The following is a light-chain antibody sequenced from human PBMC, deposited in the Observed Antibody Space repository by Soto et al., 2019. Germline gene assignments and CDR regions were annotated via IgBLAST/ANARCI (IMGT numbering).Light chain of an antibody. CDR3: SSYKTSSTVVV. Sequence: QSALTQPASVSGSPGQSITISCTGTSSHIGGYNYVSWYQQYPGKAPKLMIFGVSDRPSGVSNRFSGSKSGTTASLTISGLQSEDEADYYCSSYKTSSTVVVFGGGTKVTVL. J-gene: IGLJ2*01. CDR2: GVS. CDR1: SSHIGGYNY. V-gene: IGLV2-14*01.